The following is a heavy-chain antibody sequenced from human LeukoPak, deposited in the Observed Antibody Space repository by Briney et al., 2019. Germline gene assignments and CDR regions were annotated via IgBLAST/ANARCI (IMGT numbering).Heavy chain of an antibody. J-gene: IGHJ6*03. V-gene: IGHV3-23*01. CDR3: AKRGGTESFYYYYSMDV. D-gene: IGHD2-15*01. CDR2: ISRSGGTT. Sequence: GGSLRLSCAASGFTFSSYDMTWVRQTPGKGLEWVALISRSGGTTYYADSVKGRFTVSRDNSKNTRYLQMNSLRAEDTAEYYCAKRGGTESFYYYYSMDVWGKGTTVTVSS. CDR1: GFTFSSYD.